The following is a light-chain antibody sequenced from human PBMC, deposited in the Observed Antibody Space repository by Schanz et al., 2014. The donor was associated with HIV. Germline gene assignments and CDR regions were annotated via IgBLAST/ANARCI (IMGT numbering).Light chain of an antibody. J-gene: IGKJ3*01. CDR1: QSVSTS. CDR3: QQYGVSPFT. CDR2: DAF. Sequence: EILLTQSPATLSLSPGDRATLSCRASQSVSTSLAWYQQRPGQAPRLLIFDAFYRATDIPPRFSASGSGTDFTLTISRLEPEDFAVYYCQQYGVSPFTFGPGTTVDIK. V-gene: IGKV3-11*01.